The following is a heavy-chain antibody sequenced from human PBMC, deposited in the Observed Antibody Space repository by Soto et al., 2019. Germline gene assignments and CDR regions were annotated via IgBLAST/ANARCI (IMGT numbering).Heavy chain of an antibody. J-gene: IGHJ4*02. CDR1: GAAILSENW. D-gene: IGHD1-26*01. CDR3: ANSWELLRVFAS. V-gene: IGHV4-4*02. Sequence: QVQLQASGPGLVKPSGTMSLPCAVSGAAILSENWWTWVRQSPGKGLEWIGEINHTGSTTYTPSLDSRVTISVDKSTKLFSLILSSVTAADTALYYCANSWELLRVFASWGQGTRVTGSS. CDR2: INHTGST.